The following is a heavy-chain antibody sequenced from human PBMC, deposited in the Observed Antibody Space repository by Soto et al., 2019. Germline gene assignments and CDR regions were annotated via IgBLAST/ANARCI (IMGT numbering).Heavy chain of an antibody. D-gene: IGHD3-22*01. CDR1: GLTLNSSV. Sequence: PCGCIRLSCAACGLTLNSSVVHWFRQATGKGLEWVAVISYDGSNKYYADSVKGRFTISRDNSKNTLYLQMNSLRAEDMAVYYCEKDFSGYSNYSGEGTLGSGSS. CDR3: EKDFSGYSNY. J-gene: IGHJ4*02. CDR2: ISYDGSNK. V-gene: IGHV3-30*18.